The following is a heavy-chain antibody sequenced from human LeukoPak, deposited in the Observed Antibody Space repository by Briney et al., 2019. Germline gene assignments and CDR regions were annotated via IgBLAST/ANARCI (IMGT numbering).Heavy chain of an antibody. V-gene: IGHV4-4*09. CDR3: ARHIGVRLTMIRKDYYYYMDV. CDR1: GGSISSYY. Sequence: SETLSLTCTASGGSISSYYWSWIRQPPGRGLEWIGYIYTSGSTSYNPSLKSRVTISVDTSKNQFSLKLISVTAADAAVYYCARHIGVRLTMIRKDYYYYMDVWGKGTTVTVSS. CDR2: IYTSGST. J-gene: IGHJ6*03. D-gene: IGHD3-22*01.